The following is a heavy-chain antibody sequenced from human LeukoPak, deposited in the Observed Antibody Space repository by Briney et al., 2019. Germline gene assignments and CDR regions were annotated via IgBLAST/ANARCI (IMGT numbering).Heavy chain of an antibody. CDR3: ARGPTSIFGVVMTYYFDY. CDR2: ISYDGSNK. Sequence: PGGSLRLSCAASGFTFSSYAMHWVRQAPGKGLEWVAVISYDGSNKYYADSVKGRFTISRDNSKNTLYLQMNSLRAEDTAVYYCARGPTSIFGVVMTYYFDYWGQGTLVTVSS. V-gene: IGHV3-30-3*01. D-gene: IGHD3-3*01. CDR1: GFTFSSYA. J-gene: IGHJ4*02.